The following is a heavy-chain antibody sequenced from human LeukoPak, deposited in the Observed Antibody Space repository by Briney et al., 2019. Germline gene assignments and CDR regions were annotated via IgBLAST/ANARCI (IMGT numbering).Heavy chain of an antibody. CDR2: ISGSGTI. CDR3: ARDSGTTGEVKFDP. J-gene: IGHJ5*02. D-gene: IGHD3-10*01. V-gene: IGHV4-4*07. Sequence: SETLSLTCTVSGYSISSGYYWSWIRQPAGKGLEWIGRISGSGTITYNPALQSRLSIPIDTSKNQFSLKLMSVTAADTAVYYCARDSGTTGEVKFDPWGQGTLVTVSS. CDR1: GYSISSGYY.